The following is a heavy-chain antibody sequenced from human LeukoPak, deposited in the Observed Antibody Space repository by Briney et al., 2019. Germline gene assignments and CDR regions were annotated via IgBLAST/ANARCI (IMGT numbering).Heavy chain of an antibody. CDR3: ARGNSGYDYPDYFDY. D-gene: IGHD5-12*01. V-gene: IGHV3-30*03. J-gene: IGHJ4*02. Sequence: GGSLRLSCAASGFTFSSYGMHWVRQAPGKGLEWVAVISYDGSNKYYADSVKGRFTISRDNSKNTLYLQMNSLRAEDTAVYYCARGNSGYDYPDYFDYWGQGTLVTVSS. CDR2: ISYDGSNK. CDR1: GFTFSSYG.